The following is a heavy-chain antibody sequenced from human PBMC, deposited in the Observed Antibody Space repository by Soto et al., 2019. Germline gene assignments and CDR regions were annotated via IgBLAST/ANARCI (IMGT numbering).Heavy chain of an antibody. CDR2: INHSGST. Sequence: SETLSLTCAVYGGSFSGYYWSWIRQPPGKGLEWIGEINHSGSTNYNPSLKSRVTISVDTSKNQFSLKLSSVTAADTAVYYCARVAAYYDFWSGRYPSWFDPWGQGTLVTVPQ. D-gene: IGHD3-3*01. J-gene: IGHJ5*02. CDR3: ARVAAYYDFWSGRYPSWFDP. CDR1: GGSFSGYY. V-gene: IGHV4-34*01.